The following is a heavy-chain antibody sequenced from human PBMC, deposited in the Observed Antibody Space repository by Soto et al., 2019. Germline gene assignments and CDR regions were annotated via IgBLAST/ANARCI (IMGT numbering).Heavy chain of an antibody. CDR2: IYTSGST. CDR3: ARSNYDFWSGYYPFDY. CDR1: GGSISSYY. D-gene: IGHD3-3*01. J-gene: IGHJ4*02. Sequence: NPSETLSLTCTVSGGSISSYYWSWIRQPAGRGLEWIGRIYTSGSTNYNPSLKSRVTMSVDTSKNQFSLKLSSVTAADTAVYYCARSNYDFWSGYYPFDYWGQGTLVTVSS. V-gene: IGHV4-4*07.